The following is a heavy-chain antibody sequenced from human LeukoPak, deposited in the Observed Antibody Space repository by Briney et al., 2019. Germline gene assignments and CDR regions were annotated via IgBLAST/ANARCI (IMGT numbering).Heavy chain of an antibody. D-gene: IGHD3-10*01. CDR2: ISWNSGSI. V-gene: IGHV3-9*01. CDR3: AKGLYVSGKNYFDY. J-gene: IGHJ4*02. Sequence: GRSLRLSCAASGFTFDDYGMHWVRQVPGKGLEWVSGISWNSGSIGYADSVKGRFTISRDNSKNTLFLQMNSLRAEDTAVYFCAKGLYVSGKNYFDYWGQGSLVTVSS. CDR1: GFTFDDYG.